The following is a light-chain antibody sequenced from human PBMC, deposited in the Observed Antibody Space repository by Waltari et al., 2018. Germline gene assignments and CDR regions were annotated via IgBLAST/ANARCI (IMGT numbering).Light chain of an antibody. CDR3: QQYYGFPHT. V-gene: IGKV1-33*01. Sequence: DIQITQSPSSLSASVGDRVSITCQASQDIRKYLNWFQQKPGKAPKLLIFEASNLETGVPSKFSGSGSGTDFTFTISNLQPEETATYYCQQYYGFPHTFGQGTKVEIK. CDR2: EAS. CDR1: QDIRKY. J-gene: IGKJ2*01.